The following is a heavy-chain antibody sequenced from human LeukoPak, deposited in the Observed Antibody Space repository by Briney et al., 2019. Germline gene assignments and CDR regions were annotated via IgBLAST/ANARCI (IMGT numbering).Heavy chain of an antibody. CDR2: VHPNSGNT. D-gene: IGHD1-14*01. Sequence: GASVKVSCETSGYPFTTWEINWVRQAAGQGLEWMGWVHPNSGNTAYAQKFQGRVTMTRDTSISTAYMELSGLRSDDTAVYFCARGPRNDPWGQGTLVTVSS. J-gene: IGHJ5*02. V-gene: IGHV1-8*01. CDR1: GYPFTTWE. CDR3: ARGPRNDP.